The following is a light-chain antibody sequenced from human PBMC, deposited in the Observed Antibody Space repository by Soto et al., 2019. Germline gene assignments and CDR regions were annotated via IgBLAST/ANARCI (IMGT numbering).Light chain of an antibody. J-gene: IGKJ1*01. Sequence: IGLTQSPATLSLSPGERATLSWRASQSVSSYLDWYQQKPGQAPRLLIYDASNRATGIPARFSGSGSGTDLTLTISSTETEDFEVYYCQQRSNWTPTFGHGTKVDIK. CDR2: DAS. V-gene: IGKV3-11*01. CDR1: QSVSSY. CDR3: QQRSNWTPT.